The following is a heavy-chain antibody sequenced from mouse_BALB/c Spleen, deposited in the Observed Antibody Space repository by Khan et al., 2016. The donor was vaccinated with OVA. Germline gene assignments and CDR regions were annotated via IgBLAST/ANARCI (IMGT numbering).Heavy chain of an antibody. Sequence: EVKLLESGPGLVKPSQSLSLTCTVTGYSITSGYGWNWNRQFPGNKLEWMGYISSSGSTNYNPSFKSRISITRDTSKNQFFLQLNSVTTEDTATYYCARTARIKYWGQGTTLTVSS. D-gene: IGHD3-3*01. CDR2: ISSSGST. CDR1: GYSITSGYG. V-gene: IGHV3-2*02. CDR3: ARTARIKY. J-gene: IGHJ2*01.